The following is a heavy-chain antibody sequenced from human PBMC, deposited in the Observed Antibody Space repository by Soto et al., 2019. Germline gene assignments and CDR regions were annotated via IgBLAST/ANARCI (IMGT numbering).Heavy chain of an antibody. CDR3: ARRGVPAASRGKQYYYYYYMDV. V-gene: IGHV4-34*01. CDR1: GGSFSGYY. Sequence: SETLSLTCAVYGGSFSGYYWSWIRQPPGKGLEWIGEINHSGSTNYNPSLKSRVTISVDTSKNQFSLKLSSVTAADTAVYYCARRGVPAASRGKQYYYYYYMDVWGKGTTVTVSS. CDR2: INHSGST. D-gene: IGHD2-2*01. J-gene: IGHJ6*03.